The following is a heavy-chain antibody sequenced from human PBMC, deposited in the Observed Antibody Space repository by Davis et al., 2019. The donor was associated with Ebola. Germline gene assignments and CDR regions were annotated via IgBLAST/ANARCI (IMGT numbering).Heavy chain of an antibody. CDR1: GGSFRGNY. Sequence: PSETLSLTCAVYGGSFRGNYWSWFRQPPGKGLEWIGEINHSGSSNYNPSLKSRAAISVDTSKNQFSLKLYSVTAADTAIYYCARGDTVETNWGQGTPVTVSS. V-gene: IGHV4-34*01. CDR2: INHSGSS. CDR3: ARGDTVETN. D-gene: IGHD2-2*02. J-gene: IGHJ4*02.